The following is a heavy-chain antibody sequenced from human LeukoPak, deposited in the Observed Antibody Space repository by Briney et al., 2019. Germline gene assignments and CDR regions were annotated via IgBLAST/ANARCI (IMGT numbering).Heavy chain of an antibody. CDR2: IKSKSDGATT. V-gene: IGHV3-15*01. CDR1: GFTFRNAW. CDR3: STDGTYCSGGACDDY. J-gene: IGHJ4*02. D-gene: IGHD2-15*01. Sequence: GGSLRLSCVASGFTFRNAWMSWVRQAPGKGLEWVGRIKSKSDGATTDYAAPVKGRFTISRDDSKNTLYLEVNSLKTEDTAVYYCSTDGTYCSGGACDDYWGRGTLVTVSS.